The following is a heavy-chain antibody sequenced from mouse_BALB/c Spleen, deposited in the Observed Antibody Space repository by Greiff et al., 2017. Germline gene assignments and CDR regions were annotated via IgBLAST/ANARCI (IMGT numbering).Heavy chain of an antibody. D-gene: IGHD2-12*01. J-gene: IGHJ4*01. CDR1: GFTFSSYA. Sequence: DVQLVESGGGLVKPGGSLKLSCAASGFTFSSYAMSWVRQSPEKRLEWVAEISSGGSYTYYPDTVTGRFTISRDNAKNTLYLEMSSLRSEDTAMYYCARDYTGYYAMDYWGQGTSVTVSS. CDR3: ARDYTGYYAMDY. V-gene: IGHV5-9-4*01. CDR2: ISSGGSYT.